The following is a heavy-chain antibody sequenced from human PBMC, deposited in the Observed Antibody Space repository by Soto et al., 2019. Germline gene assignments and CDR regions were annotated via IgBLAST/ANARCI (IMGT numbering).Heavy chain of an antibody. CDR3: ARDLNPYLYYDFWSGYPLAY. D-gene: IGHD3-3*01. CDR1: GFTFSDYY. CDR2: ISSSGSTI. J-gene: IGHJ4*02. V-gene: IGHV3-11*01. Sequence: PGGSLRLSCAASGFTFSDYYMSWIRQAPGKGLEWVSYISSSGSTIYYADSVKGRFTISRDNAKNSLYLQMNSLRAEDTAMYYYARDLNPYLYYDFWSGYPLAYWGQGTLVTVSS.